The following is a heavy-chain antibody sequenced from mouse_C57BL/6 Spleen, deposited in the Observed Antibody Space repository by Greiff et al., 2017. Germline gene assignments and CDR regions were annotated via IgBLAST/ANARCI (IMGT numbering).Heavy chain of an antibody. D-gene: IGHD1-1*01. V-gene: IGHV1-81*01. CDR2: IYPRSGNT. Sequence: VQLQQSGAELARPGASVKLSCKASGYTFTSYGISWVKQRTGPGLEWIGEIYPRSGNTYYNEKFKGKATLTADKSSSTAYMELRSLTSEDSAVYFCARWTGSSLGDYWGQGTSVTVSS. J-gene: IGHJ4*01. CDR3: ARWTGSSLGDY. CDR1: GYTFTSYG.